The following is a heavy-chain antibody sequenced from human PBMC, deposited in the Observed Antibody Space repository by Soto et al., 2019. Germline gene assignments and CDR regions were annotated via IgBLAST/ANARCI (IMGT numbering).Heavy chain of an antibody. V-gene: IGHV1-69*13. CDR1: GGTFSSYA. CDR2: IIPIFGTA. J-gene: IGHJ6*02. D-gene: IGHD3-22*01. Sequence: ASVKVSCKASGGTFSSYAISWVRQAPGQGLEWMGGIIPIFGTANYAQKFQGRVTITADESTSTAYMELSSLRSEDTAVYYCARDSSAYYYDSSGYWRTNYYYGMDVWGQGTTVTVSS. CDR3: ARDSSAYYYDSSGYWRTNYYYGMDV.